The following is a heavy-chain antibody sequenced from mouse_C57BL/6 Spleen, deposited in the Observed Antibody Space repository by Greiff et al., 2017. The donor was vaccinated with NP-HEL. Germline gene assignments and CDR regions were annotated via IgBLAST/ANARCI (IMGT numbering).Heavy chain of an antibody. J-gene: IGHJ3*01. CDR3: ARSDYGSSWFAY. V-gene: IGHV1-80*01. Sequence: QVQLQQSGAELVKPGASVKISCKASGYAFSSYWMNWVKQRPGKGLEWIGQIYPGDGDTNYNGKFKGKATLTADKSSSKAYMQLSSLTSEDSAVYFCARSDYGSSWFAYWGQGTLVTVSA. CDR1: GYAFSSYW. D-gene: IGHD1-1*01. CDR2: IYPGDGDT.